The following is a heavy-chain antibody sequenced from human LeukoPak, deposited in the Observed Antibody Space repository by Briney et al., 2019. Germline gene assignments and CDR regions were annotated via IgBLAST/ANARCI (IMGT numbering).Heavy chain of an antibody. D-gene: IGHD2-2*01. Sequence: ASVKVSCKVSGYTLTELSMHWVRQAPGKGLEWMGGFDPEDGETIYAQKFQGRVTMTEDTSTDTAYMELSSLRSEDTAVYYCAAYCSSTSCYHGGSFDYWGQGTLVTVSS. CDR2: FDPEDGET. J-gene: IGHJ4*02. CDR3: AAYCSSTSCYHGGSFDY. CDR1: GYTLTELS. V-gene: IGHV1-24*01.